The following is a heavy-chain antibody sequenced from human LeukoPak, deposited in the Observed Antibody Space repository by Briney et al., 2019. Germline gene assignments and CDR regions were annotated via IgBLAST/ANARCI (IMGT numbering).Heavy chain of an antibody. CDR1: GFTFSSYA. CDR3: ARTVTTVRLVSGWVFDY. V-gene: IGHV4-34*01. CDR2: INHSGST. Sequence: GSLRLSCAASGFTFSSYAMSWVRQAPGKGLEWIGEINHSGSTNYNPSLKSRVTISVDTSKNQFSLKLSSVTAADTAVYYCARTVTTVRLVSGWVFDYWGQGTLVTVSS. D-gene: IGHD4-17*01. J-gene: IGHJ4*02.